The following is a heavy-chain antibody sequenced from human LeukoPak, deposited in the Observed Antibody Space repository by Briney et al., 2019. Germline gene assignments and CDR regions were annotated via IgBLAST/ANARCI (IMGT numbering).Heavy chain of an antibody. CDR1: GYTLTELS. V-gene: IGHV1-24*01. CDR2: FDPEDGET. Sequence: ASVTVSCKVSGYTLTELSMHWVRQAPGKGLEWMGGFDPEDGETIYAQKFQGRVTMTEDTSTDTAYMELSSLRSEDTAVYHCATVSASGSLTLDYWGQGTLVTVSS. J-gene: IGHJ4*02. D-gene: IGHD1-26*01. CDR3: ATVSASGSLTLDY.